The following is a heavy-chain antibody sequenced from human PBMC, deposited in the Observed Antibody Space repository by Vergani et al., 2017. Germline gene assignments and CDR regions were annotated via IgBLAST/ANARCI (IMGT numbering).Heavy chain of an antibody. CDR1: GGTFSSYA. J-gene: IGHJ5*02. Sequence: QVQLVQSGAEVKKSGSSVKVSCKASGGTFSSYAISWVRQAPGQGLEWMGGIIPIFGTANYAQKFQGRVTITADESTSTAYMELSSLRSEDTAVYYCARAQGYCSSTSCYPRRFDPWGQGTLVTVSS. D-gene: IGHD2-2*01. CDR2: IIPIFGTA. V-gene: IGHV1-69*01. CDR3: ARAQGYCSSTSCYPRRFDP.